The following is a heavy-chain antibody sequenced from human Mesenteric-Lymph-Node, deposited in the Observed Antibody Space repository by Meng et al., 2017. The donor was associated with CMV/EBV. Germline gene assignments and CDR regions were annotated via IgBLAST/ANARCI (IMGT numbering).Heavy chain of an antibody. Sequence: SVKVSCKASGGTFSSYAISWVRQAPGQGLEWMGGIIPIFGTANYAQKFQGRVTITTDESTSTAYMELSRLRSDDTAVYYCARDLSGASGDYWGQGTLVTVSS. V-gene: IGHV1-69*05. CDR2: IIPIFGTA. J-gene: IGHJ4*02. CDR1: GGTFSSYA. D-gene: IGHD1-26*01. CDR3: ARDLSGASGDY.